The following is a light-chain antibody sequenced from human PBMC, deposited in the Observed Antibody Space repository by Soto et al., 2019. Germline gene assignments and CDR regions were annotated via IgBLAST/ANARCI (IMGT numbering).Light chain of an antibody. Sequence: DFQMTQSPSTLSASVGDRVTITCRASQSISSWLAWYQQKPGKAPKLLIYDASSLESGVPSRFSGSGSGTEFTLTISSLQPDDFATYYCQQYNSYWTFGQGTKV. J-gene: IGKJ1*01. CDR3: QQYNSYWT. CDR1: QSISSW. V-gene: IGKV1-5*01. CDR2: DAS.